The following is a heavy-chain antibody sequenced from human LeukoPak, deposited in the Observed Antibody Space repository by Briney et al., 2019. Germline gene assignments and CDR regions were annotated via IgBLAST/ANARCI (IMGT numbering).Heavy chain of an antibody. V-gene: IGHV4-59*01. CDR1: GGSISSYY. Sequence: SSETLSLTCTVSGGSISSYYWSWIRQPTGKGLEWIGYIYYSGSTNYNPSLKSRVTISVDTSKNQFSLKLSSVTAADTAVYYCARGDATHFDLWGRGTLVTVSS. J-gene: IGHJ2*01. CDR2: IYYSGST. CDR3: ARGDATHFDL. D-gene: IGHD2-21*02.